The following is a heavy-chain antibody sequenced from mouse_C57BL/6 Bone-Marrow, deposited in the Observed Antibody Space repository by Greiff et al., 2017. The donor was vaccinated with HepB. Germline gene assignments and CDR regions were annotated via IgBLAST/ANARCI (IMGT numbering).Heavy chain of an antibody. CDR3: TTATVVAPMDY. Sequence: EVMLVESGAELVRPGASVKLSCTASGFNIKDDYMHWVKQRPEQGLEWIGWIDPENGDTEYASKFQGKATITADTSSNTAYLQLSSLTSEDTAVYYCTTATVVAPMDYWGQGTSVTVSS. D-gene: IGHD1-1*01. CDR1: GFNIKDDY. CDR2: IDPENGDT. J-gene: IGHJ4*01. V-gene: IGHV14-4*01.